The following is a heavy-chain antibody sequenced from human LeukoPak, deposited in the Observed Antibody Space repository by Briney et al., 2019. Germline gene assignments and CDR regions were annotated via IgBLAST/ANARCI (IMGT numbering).Heavy chain of an antibody. CDR3: ARWNSYDILTGLNWFDP. J-gene: IGHJ5*02. CDR1: GFNSSDYY. CDR2: ISTSGTNV. Sequence: GGSLRLSCAGSGFNSSDYYMSWIRQAPGKGLEWISYISTSGTNVEYAHSVRGRFTVSRDNAKNSQYLQMNSLRGEDTAVYYCARWNSYDILTGLNWFDPWGQGTLVTVSS. D-gene: IGHD3-9*01. V-gene: IGHV3-11*01.